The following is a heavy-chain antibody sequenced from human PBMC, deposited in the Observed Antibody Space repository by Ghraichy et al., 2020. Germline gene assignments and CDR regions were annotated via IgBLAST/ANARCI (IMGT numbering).Heavy chain of an antibody. D-gene: IGHD1-26*01. J-gene: IGHJ3*02. Sequence: GGSLRLSCVASGFTFSNYGMHWVRQAPGKGLEWVAFIQYDGNRNHYADSVKGRFTISRDNSKNTLYLQMNSLRTEDTAVYFCARVVWELRDGAFDIWGQGIMVTVSS. CDR3: ARVVWELRDGAFDI. CDR2: IQYDGNRN. V-gene: IGHV3-30*02. CDR1: GFTFSNYG.